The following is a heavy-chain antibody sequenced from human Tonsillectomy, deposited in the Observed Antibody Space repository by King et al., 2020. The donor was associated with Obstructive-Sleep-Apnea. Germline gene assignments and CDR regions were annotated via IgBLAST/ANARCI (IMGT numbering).Heavy chain of an antibody. V-gene: IGHV4-39*07. CDR1: GGSISSSSYY. J-gene: IGHJ5*02. CDR2: IYYSGST. CDR3: ARDGSYGDEANWFDP. Sequence: LQLQESGPGLVKPSETLSLTCTVSGGSISSSSYYWGWIRQPPGKGLEWIGSIYYSGSTYYNPSLKSRVTISVDTSKNQFSLKLSSVTAAETAVYYCARDGSYGDEANWFDPWGQGTLVTVSS. D-gene: IGHD4-17*01.